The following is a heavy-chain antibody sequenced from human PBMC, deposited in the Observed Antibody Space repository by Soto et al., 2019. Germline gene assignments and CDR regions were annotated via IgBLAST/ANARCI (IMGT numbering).Heavy chain of an antibody. Sequence: QVQLQESGPGLVKPSQTLSLTCTVSGGSIRSGAYYWSWIRQPPGKGLEWIGYIYYSGSTYYNPSLRSRVTLSVDTSKNQFSLKQSAVTAADTAVYYCARGDGGTDFDYWGQGTLVTVSS. CDR2: IYYSGST. CDR3: ARGDGGTDFDY. CDR1: GGSIRSGAYY. J-gene: IGHJ4*02. D-gene: IGHD3-16*01. V-gene: IGHV4-30-4*01.